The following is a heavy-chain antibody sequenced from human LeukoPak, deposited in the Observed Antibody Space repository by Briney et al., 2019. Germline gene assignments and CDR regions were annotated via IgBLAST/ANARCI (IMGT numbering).Heavy chain of an antibody. D-gene: IGHD1-26*01. V-gene: IGHV4-59*10. CDR2: IYTSGST. J-gene: IGHJ4*02. CDR1: GGSFSGYY. CDR3: ARASGSYPDY. Sequence: KTSETLSLTCAVYGGSFSGYYWSWIRQPPGKGLEWIGRIYTSGSTNYNPSLKSRVTISVDTSKNQFSLKLSSVTAADTAVYYCARASGSYPDYWGQGTLVTVSS.